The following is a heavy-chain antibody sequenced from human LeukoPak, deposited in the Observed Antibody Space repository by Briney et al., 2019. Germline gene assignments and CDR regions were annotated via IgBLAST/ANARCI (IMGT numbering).Heavy chain of an antibody. CDR3: ARDLYGSGSYGRSSYYGMDV. CDR1: GGTFSSYA. Sequence: SVKVSCKASGGTFSSYAISWVRQAPGQGLEWMGRIIPILGIANCAQKFQGRVTITADKSTSTAYMELSSLRSEDTAVYYCARDLYGSGSYGRSSYYGMDVWGQGTTVTVSS. V-gene: IGHV1-69*04. D-gene: IGHD3-10*01. J-gene: IGHJ6*02. CDR2: IIPILGIA.